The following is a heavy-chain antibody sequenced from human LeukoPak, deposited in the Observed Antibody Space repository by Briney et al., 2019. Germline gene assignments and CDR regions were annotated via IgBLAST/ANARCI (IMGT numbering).Heavy chain of an antibody. V-gene: IGHV4-59*12. J-gene: IGHJ3*02. CDR2: IYYSGST. Sequence: SETLSLTCTVSGGSISSYYWSWIRQPPGKGLEWIGYIYYSGSTNYNPSLKSRVTISVDTSKNQFSLKLSSVTAADTAVYYCARSSYYDSSGYPKDIWGQGTMVTVSS. D-gene: IGHD3-22*01. CDR1: GGSISSYY. CDR3: ARSSYYDSSGYPKDI.